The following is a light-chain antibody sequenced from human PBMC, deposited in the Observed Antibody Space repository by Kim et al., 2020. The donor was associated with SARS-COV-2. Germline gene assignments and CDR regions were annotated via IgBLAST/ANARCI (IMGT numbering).Light chain of an antibody. CDR2: YDS. Sequence: SYELTQPPSVSVAPGKTARITCGGNNIGSKSVHWYQQKPGQAPVLGIYYDSDRPSGIPERFSGSNSGNTATLTISRVEAGDEADYYCQVWDSSSDHRVFG. V-gene: IGLV3-21*04. J-gene: IGLJ3*02. CDR1: NIGSKS. CDR3: QVWDSSSDHRV.